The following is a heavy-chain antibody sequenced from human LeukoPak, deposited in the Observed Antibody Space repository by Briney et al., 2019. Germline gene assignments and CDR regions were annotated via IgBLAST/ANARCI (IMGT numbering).Heavy chain of an antibody. V-gene: IGHV4-61*01. J-gene: IGHJ4*02. Sequence: PSETLSLTCTVSGGSVSSGSYYWSWIRQPPGKGLEWIGYIYYSGSTNYNPSLKSRVTISVDTSKNQFSLKLSSVTAADTAVYYCASTSRDGYMVYWGQGTLVTVSS. CDR2: IYYSGST. CDR1: GGSVSSGSYY. CDR3: ASTSRDGYMVY. D-gene: IGHD5-24*01.